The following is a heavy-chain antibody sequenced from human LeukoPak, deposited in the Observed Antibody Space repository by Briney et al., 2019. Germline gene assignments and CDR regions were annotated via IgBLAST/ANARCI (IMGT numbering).Heavy chain of an antibody. CDR1: GGTFSSYA. J-gene: IGHJ4*02. CDR2: IIPIFGTA. D-gene: IGHD2-21*02. V-gene: IGHV1-69*05. Sequence: PVKVSCKASGGTFSSYAISWVRQAPGQGLEWMGRIIPIFGTANYAQKFQGRVTITTDESTITAYMELSSLRSEDTAVYYCASSNCGGDCYSGYWGQGTLVTVSS. CDR3: ASSNCGGDCYSGY.